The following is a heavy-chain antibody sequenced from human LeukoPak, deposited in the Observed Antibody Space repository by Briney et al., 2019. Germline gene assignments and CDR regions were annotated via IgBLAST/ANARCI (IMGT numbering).Heavy chain of an antibody. J-gene: IGHJ4*02. D-gene: IGHD3-10*01. Sequence: ASVKVSYKASGGTFSSYAISWVRQAPGQGLEWMGGIIPIFGTANYAQKFQGRVTITADESTSTAYMELSSLRSEDTAVYYCARGMVRGVIPNPLGYWGQGTLVTVSS. CDR1: GGTFSSYA. CDR3: ARGMVRGVIPNPLGY. CDR2: IIPIFGTA. V-gene: IGHV1-69*01.